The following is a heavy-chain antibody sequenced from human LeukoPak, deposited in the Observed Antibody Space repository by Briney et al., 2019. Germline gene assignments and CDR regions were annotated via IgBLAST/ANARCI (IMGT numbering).Heavy chain of an antibody. V-gene: IGHV4-4*07. CDR2: ISTSGST. Sequence: SSETLSLTCTVSGGSISGYYWSWIRQPAGMGLEWIGRISTSGSTNYNASLKSRVSMSVDTSKNQFSLKLSSVTAADTAVFYCARENSGSYREFDYWGQGTLVTVSS. CDR1: GGSISGYY. D-gene: IGHD1-26*01. J-gene: IGHJ4*02. CDR3: ARENSGSYREFDY.